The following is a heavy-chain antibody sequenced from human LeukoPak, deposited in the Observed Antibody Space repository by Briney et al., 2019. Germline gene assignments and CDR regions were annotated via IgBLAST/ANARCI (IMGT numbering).Heavy chain of an antibody. Sequence: PGGALRLSCAASGFTFSDYYMGWSRQAPGRGGEWSSYVSNNNGAMYYAGSLEGRFTIFRDNAKNSLYLQMKSLRPDDTAVYYCARALADNRGYYLGSDYWGRGTLVTVSS. CDR1: GFTFSDYY. CDR3: ARALADNRGYYLGSDY. CDR2: VSNNNGAM. J-gene: IGHJ4*02. D-gene: IGHD3-22*01. V-gene: IGHV3-11*04.